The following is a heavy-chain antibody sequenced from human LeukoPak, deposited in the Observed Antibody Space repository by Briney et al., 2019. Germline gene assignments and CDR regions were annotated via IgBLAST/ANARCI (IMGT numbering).Heavy chain of an antibody. D-gene: IGHD3-16*02. CDR1: GGSISSSSYY. CDR2: IYYSGST. J-gene: IGHJ4*02. CDR3: ARLGELSLILDY. Sequence: PSETLSLTCTVSGGSISSSSYYWGWIRQPPGKGLEWIGSIYYSGSTYYNPSLKSRVTISVDTSKNQFSLKLSFVTAADTAVYYCARLGELSLILDYWGQGTLVTVSS. V-gene: IGHV4-39*01.